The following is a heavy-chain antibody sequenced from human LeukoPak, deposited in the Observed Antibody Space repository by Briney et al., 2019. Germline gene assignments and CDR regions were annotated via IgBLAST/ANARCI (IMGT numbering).Heavy chain of an antibody. D-gene: IGHD3-10*01. J-gene: IGHJ5*02. CDR2: IANEATNYAT. CDR3: VRHRTAGIGENWFDP. Sequence: GGSLRLSCAVSGLSFTDSGFHWVRHASGKGLEWVARIANEATNYATAYAASVKGRFTIYRDNSKNTAYLQMNSLKTEDTAVYYCVRHRTAGIGENWFDPWGQGTLVTVSS. V-gene: IGHV3-73*01. CDR1: GLSFTDSG.